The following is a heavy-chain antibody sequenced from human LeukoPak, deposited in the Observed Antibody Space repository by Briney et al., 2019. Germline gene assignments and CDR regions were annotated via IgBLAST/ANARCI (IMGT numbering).Heavy chain of an antibody. CDR3: TGGAVRRYFDY. CDR2: IYYSGSA. V-gene: IGHV4-39*01. D-gene: IGHD6-6*01. Sequence: PSETLSLTCTVSGGSISSGGYYWGWIRQPPGKGLEGIVSIYYSGSAYYPPSLNSLVTISVHTSKNQFSLKLSSVTAADTAVYYCTGGAVRRYFDYWGRGTLVTVSS. CDR1: GGSISSGGYY. J-gene: IGHJ4*02.